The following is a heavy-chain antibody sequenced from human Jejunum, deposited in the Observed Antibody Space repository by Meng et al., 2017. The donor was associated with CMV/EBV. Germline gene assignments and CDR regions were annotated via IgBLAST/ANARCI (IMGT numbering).Heavy chain of an antibody. V-gene: IGHV3-21*01. CDR3: ARDLYYGDPAAFDL. D-gene: IGHD4-17*01. CDR2: ISFSTNYI. J-gene: IGHJ3*01. CDR1: GFTFTHYA. Sequence: SGFTFTHYAMSWVRQAPGKGLEWVSFISFSTNYIYYADSVKGRFTISRDNAKNSLYLQMDSLRAEDTAVYYCARDLYYGDPAAFDLWGQGTMVTVSS.